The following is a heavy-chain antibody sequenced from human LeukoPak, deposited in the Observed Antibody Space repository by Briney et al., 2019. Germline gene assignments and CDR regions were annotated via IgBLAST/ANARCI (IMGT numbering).Heavy chain of an antibody. CDR2: INAGNGNT. CDR3: ARDRVVYAIEGFDP. Sequence: ASVKVSCKASGYIFTSCTMHWVRQAPGQRLEWMGRINAGNGNTKYSQNFQGRVTITRDTSASTAYMELSSLRSEDTAVYYCARDRVVYAIEGFDPWGQGTLVTVSS. J-gene: IGHJ5*02. V-gene: IGHV1-3*01. CDR1: GYIFTSCT. D-gene: IGHD2-8*02.